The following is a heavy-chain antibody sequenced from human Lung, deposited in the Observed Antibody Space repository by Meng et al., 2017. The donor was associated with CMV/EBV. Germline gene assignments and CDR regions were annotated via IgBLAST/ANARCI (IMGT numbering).Heavy chain of an antibody. CDR3: AKGLSGLNYYNGMDV. J-gene: IGHJ6*02. V-gene: IGHV3-9*01. CDR2: ITWNSGRI. CDR1: GFTFDDYA. D-gene: IGHD1-26*01. Sequence: SXAASGFTFDDYAMHWVRQVPGKGLEWVAGITWNSGRIGYADSVKGRFTISRDNAKNSLYLQMNSLRAEDTAFYYCAKGLSGLNYYNGMDVWGRGXTVTVSS.